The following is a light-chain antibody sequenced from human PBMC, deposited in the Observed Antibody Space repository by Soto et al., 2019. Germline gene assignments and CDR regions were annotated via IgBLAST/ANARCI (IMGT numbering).Light chain of an antibody. CDR2: AAS. V-gene: IGKV3-20*01. Sequence: IVLTTSPGTLSLSPGDRATLSSRASHSINTSFLAWFQQKPGQAPRLLIYAASTRATGIPDRFSGSASETDFTLTINRLEPEDSEVYYCQQYASAPFSLGPGTTVDSK. CDR1: HSINTSF. J-gene: IGKJ3*01. CDR3: QQYASAPFS.